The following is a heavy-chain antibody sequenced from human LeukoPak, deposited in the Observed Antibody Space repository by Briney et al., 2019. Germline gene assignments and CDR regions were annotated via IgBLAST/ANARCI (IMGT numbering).Heavy chain of an antibody. J-gene: IGHJ3*01. CDR2: IKQDGSEK. V-gene: IGHV3-7*01. CDR1: GFTFSSYW. D-gene: IGHD5-18*01. Sequence: GGSLRLSCSASGFTFSSYWMSWVRQAPGKGLEWVANIKQDGSEKYYVDSVKGRFTISRDNAKNTLYLQMNSLRDEDSAVYYCTRADTGRLHGLDVWGQGTRVTVSS. CDR3: TRADTGRLHGLDV.